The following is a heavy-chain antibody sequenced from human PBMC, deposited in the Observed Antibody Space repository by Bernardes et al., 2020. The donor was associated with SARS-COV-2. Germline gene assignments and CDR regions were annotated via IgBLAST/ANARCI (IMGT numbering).Heavy chain of an antibody. J-gene: IGHJ4*02. Sequence: GGSLRLSCAASGFSFSSYWMHWVRQAPGKGLVWVSRINSDESSTNYADSVKGRFTISRDNAKNMLYLQMSSLTVEDTAIYYCVRGARSGYSSDFWGQGTLVTVSS. CDR3: VRGARSGYSSDF. D-gene: IGHD3-3*01. CDR1: GFSFSSYW. CDR2: INSDESST. V-gene: IGHV3-74*01.